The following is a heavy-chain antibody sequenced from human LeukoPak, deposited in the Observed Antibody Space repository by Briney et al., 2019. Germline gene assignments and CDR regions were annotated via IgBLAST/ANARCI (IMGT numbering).Heavy chain of an antibody. CDR1: GGSISSYY. V-gene: IGHV4-59*01. CDR3: ARVSPLGFGGVIAPYYYYGMDV. CDR2: IYYSGST. J-gene: IGHJ6*02. Sequence: SETLSLTCTVSGGSISSYYWSWIRQPPGKGLEWIGYIYYSGSTNYNPSLKSRVTISVDTSKNQFSLKLSSVTAADTAVYYCARVSPLGFGGVIAPYYYYGMDVWGQGTTVTVSS. D-gene: IGHD3-16*02.